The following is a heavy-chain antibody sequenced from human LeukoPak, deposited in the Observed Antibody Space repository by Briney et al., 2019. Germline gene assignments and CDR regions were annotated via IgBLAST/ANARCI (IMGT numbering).Heavy chain of an antibody. CDR3: ARGSGFLGWLTLYFAS. D-gene: IGHD3-3*01. CDR2: IKQDGSEK. CDR1: GFTFSSYW. J-gene: IGHJ4*02. Sequence: GGSLRLSCAASGFTFSSYWMSWVRQAPGKGLEWVANIKQDGSEKYYVDSVKGRFTISRDNAKNSLYLQMNSLRAEDTAVYYCARGSGFLGWLTLYFASGGQGTWATVPS. V-gene: IGHV3-7*01.